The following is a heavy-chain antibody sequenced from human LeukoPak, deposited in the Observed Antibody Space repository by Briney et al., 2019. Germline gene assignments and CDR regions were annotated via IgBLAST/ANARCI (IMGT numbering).Heavy chain of an antibody. CDR3: AKDIRTSGPRIFDY. CDR1: GFTFSSYA. CDR2: IGGGGGST. Sequence: GGSLRISCAASGFTFSSYAMSWVRQAPGKGLEWVSGIGGGGGSTYYTESVKGRFTISRDNSKNTLYLQMNSLRTEDTAIYYCAKDIRTSGPRIFDYWGQGSLVTVSS. D-gene: IGHD6-25*01. V-gene: IGHV3-23*01. J-gene: IGHJ4*02.